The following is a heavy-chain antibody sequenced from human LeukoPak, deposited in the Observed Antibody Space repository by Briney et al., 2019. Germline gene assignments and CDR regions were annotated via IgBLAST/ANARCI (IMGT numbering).Heavy chain of an antibody. Sequence: GGSLRLSCAGSGFTFSTHTMNWVRQAPGRGLEWVSSIGANSDDVYYADSVKGRFTISRDNAKNSLYLRMNSLRTEDTAVYYCVRIPNTAGFPNWFDPWGQGTLVTVSP. J-gene: IGHJ5*02. CDR1: GFTFSTHT. CDR2: IGANSDDV. D-gene: IGHD2-2*02. V-gene: IGHV3-21*01. CDR3: VRIPNTAGFPNWFDP.